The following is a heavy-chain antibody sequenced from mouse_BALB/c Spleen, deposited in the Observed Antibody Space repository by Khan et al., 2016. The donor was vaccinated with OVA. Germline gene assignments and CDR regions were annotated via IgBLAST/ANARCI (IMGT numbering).Heavy chain of an antibody. Sequence: EVQLQESGGDLVKPGGSLKLSCAASGFTFGTYGMSWVRQTPDKRLEWVATVSTGGGYTYYPDSVKGRFTISRDNAKNTLYLQMSGLKSEDTAMFYCTRLAYYYDSEGFAYWGQGTLVTVSA. J-gene: IGHJ3*01. D-gene: IGHD1-1*01. V-gene: IGHV5-6*01. CDR1: GFTFGTYG. CDR3: TRLAYYYDSEGFAY. CDR2: VSTGGGYT.